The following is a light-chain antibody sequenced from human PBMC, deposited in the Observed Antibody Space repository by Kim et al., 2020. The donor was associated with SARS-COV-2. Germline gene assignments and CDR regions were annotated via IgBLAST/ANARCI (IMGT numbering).Light chain of an antibody. Sequence: ASVGDRVTITCRASQDISNNLAWFQHKPGKAPKLLIYGASALHSEVPSRFSGSGTGTDFTLTISSLQPEDVATFYCQSYNSVPWTFGQGTKVDIK. CDR2: GAS. CDR3: QSYNSVPWT. V-gene: IGKV1-27*01. J-gene: IGKJ1*01. CDR1: QDISNN.